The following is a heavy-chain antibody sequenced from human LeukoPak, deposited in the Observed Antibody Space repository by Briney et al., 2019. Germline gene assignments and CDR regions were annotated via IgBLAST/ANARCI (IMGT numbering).Heavy chain of an antibody. CDR3: ARAHSKYDY. CDR1: GFTFSSYE. J-gene: IGHJ4*02. Sequence: AGGSLRLSCAASGFTFSSYEMNWVRQAPGKGLEWVSYINSRGSAIYYADSVKGRFTISRDNAQNSLYLQMNSLRAEDTAVYYCARAHSKYDYWGQGTLVTVSS. D-gene: IGHD4-11*01. V-gene: IGHV3-48*03. CDR2: INSRGSAI.